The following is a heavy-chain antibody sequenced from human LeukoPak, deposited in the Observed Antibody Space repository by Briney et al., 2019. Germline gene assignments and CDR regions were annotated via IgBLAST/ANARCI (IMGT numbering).Heavy chain of an antibody. D-gene: IGHD3-9*01. J-gene: IGHJ4*02. V-gene: IGHV1-18*01. CDR3: ARDGDYDILTGYYNLPYYFDY. CDR1: GYTFTSYG. CDR2: ISAYNGNT. Sequence: ASVKVSCKASGYTFTSYGISWVRQAPGQGLEWVGWISAYNGNTNYAQKLQGRVTMTTDTSTSTAYMELRSLRSDDTAVYYCARDGDYDILTGYYNLPYYFDYWGQGTLVIVSS.